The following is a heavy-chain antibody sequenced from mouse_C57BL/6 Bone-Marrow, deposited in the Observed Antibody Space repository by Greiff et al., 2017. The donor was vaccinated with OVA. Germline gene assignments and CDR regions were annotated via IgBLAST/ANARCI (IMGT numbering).Heavy chain of an antibody. J-gene: IGHJ1*03. Sequence: EVKLQESGGGLVQPGGSMKLSCVASGFTFSNYWMNWVRQSPEKGLEWVAQIRLKSDNYATHYAESVKGRFTISRDDSKSSVYLQMNNLRAEDTGIYYCTLITTVVARDCYWYFDVWGTGTTVTVSS. CDR2: IRLKSDNYAT. CDR3: TLITTVVARDCYWYFDV. V-gene: IGHV6-3*01. D-gene: IGHD1-1*01. CDR1: GFTFSNYW.